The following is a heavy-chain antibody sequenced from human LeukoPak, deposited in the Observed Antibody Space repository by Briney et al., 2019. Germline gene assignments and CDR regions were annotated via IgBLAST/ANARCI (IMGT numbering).Heavy chain of an antibody. Sequence: ASVKVSCKASGYTFTNYGISWVRQAPGQGLEWMGWIGTSSGSTNYAQKLQGRVTMTKDTSTSTASMELRSLTSDDTAVYYCARDHLGHSSGWSQSRYFDYWGQGTLVTVSS. D-gene: IGHD6-19*01. J-gene: IGHJ4*02. CDR2: IGTSSGST. V-gene: IGHV1-18*01. CDR1: GYTFTNYG. CDR3: ARDHLGHSSGWSQSRYFDY.